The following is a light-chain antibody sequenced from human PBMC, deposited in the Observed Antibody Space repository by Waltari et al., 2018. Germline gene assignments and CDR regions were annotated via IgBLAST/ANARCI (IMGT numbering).Light chain of an antibody. Sequence: AIRMTQSPSSFSASTGDTITITCRASLGISKYLAWYQQKPGEAPKLLIYAASTLQCGVPSRFSGSGSGTDFTLTVSYLQSEDSATYYCQHYYNYPITFGGGTKVEI. J-gene: IGKJ4*01. V-gene: IGKV1-8*01. CDR3: QHYYNYPIT. CDR1: LGISKY. CDR2: AAS.